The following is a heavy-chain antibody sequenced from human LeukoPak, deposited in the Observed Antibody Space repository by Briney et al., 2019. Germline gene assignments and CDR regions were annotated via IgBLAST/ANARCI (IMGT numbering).Heavy chain of an antibody. D-gene: IGHD2-21*01. CDR3: AREILGMIGFGY. CDR1: GFTFSSYE. Sequence: GGSLRLSCAASGFTFSSYEMNWVRQAPGKGLEWVALISYDGSNKYYADSVKGRFTISRDNSKNTLYLHLNSLRAEDTAVYYCAREILGMIGFGYWGQGTLVTVSS. CDR2: ISYDGSNK. V-gene: IGHV3-30-3*01. J-gene: IGHJ4*02.